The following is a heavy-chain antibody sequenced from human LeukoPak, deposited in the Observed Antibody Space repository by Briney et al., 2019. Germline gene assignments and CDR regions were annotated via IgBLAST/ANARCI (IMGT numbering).Heavy chain of an antibody. CDR3: ARESDPFWSGYLSDY. CDR1: GGSISSYY. Sequence: SETLSLTCTVSGGSISSYYWSWIRQPAGKGLEWIGRIYTSGSTNYNPSLKSRVTISVDTSKNQFSLKLSSVTAADTAVYYCARESDPFWSGYLSDYWGQGTLVTVSS. D-gene: IGHD3-3*01. CDR2: IYTSGST. V-gene: IGHV4-4*07. J-gene: IGHJ4*02.